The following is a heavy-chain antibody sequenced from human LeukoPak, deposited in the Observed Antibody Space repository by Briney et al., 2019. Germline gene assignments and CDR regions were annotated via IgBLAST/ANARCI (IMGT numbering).Heavy chain of an antibody. CDR1: GGTFSSYA. V-gene: IGHV1-69*13. J-gene: IGHJ5*02. Sequence: SVKVSCKASGGTFSSYAISWVRQAPGQGLEWMGGIIPIFGTANYAQKFRGRVTITADESTSTAYMELSSLRSEDTAVYYCARGVAAPGHWFDPWGQGTLVTVSS. CDR3: ARGVAAPGHWFDP. CDR2: IIPIFGTA.